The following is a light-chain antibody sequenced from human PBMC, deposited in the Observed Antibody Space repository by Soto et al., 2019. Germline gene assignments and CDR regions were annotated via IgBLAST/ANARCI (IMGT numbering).Light chain of an antibody. J-gene: IGKJ5*01. CDR1: QSISTN. CDR2: GAS. V-gene: IGKV3-15*01. CDR3: QQYNNWPLT. Sequence: EMVMTQSPATLSVSPGERATLSCRTSQSISTNLAWYQQKPGQAPRLLMYGASTRATGIPVRFSGSGSGTEFTLTISSLQSEDFAVYYCQQYNNWPLTFGQGTRLEIK.